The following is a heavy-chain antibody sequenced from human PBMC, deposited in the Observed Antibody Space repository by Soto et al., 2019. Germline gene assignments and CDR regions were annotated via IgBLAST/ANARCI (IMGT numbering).Heavy chain of an antibody. J-gene: IGHJ4*02. V-gene: IGHV4-39*01. CDR2: IYFGGST. Sequence: QLQLQESGPGLVKPSETLSLTCTVSGGSISSSTYYWGWIRQPPGKGLEWIGSIYFGGSTYYNPSLNSRVTISVDTSKSQFSLKLSSVTAADTAVYYCARRGGPAHFWGQGTLVTVSS. CDR1: GGSISSSTYY. D-gene: IGHD2-15*01. CDR3: ARRGGPAHF.